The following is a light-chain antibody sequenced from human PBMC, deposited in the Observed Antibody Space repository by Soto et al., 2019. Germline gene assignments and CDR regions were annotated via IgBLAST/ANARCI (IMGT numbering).Light chain of an antibody. Sequence: QTVVTQPTSVSGAPGQRVTISCTGSSSNIGAGYDVHWYQQLPGTAPKLLIYGNSNRPSGVPDRFSGSKSDTSASLAITGLQAEDEADYYCQSYDSRLSGWVFGGGTKLTVL. J-gene: IGLJ3*02. CDR2: GNS. CDR1: SSNIGAGYD. CDR3: QSYDSRLSGWV. V-gene: IGLV1-40*01.